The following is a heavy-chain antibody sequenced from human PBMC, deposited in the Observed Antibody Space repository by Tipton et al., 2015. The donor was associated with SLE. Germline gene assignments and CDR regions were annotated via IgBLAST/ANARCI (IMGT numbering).Heavy chain of an antibody. J-gene: IGHJ4*02. D-gene: IGHD6-13*01. Sequence: SLRLSCAVSGGSISSSNWWSWVRQPPGKGLEWIGEIYHSGSTNYNPSLKSRVTISVDKSKNQFSLKLSSVTAADTAVYYCARSSSWPYYFDYWGQGTLVTVSS. CDR3: ARSSSWPYYFDY. CDR1: GGSISSSNW. V-gene: IGHV4-4*02. CDR2: IYHSGST.